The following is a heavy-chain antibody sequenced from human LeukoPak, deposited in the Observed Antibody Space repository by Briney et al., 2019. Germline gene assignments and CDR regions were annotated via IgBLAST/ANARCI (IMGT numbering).Heavy chain of an antibody. Sequence: PSETLSLTCTVSGGSISSGGYYWSWIRQPPGKGLEWIGYIYHSGSTYYNPSLKSRVTISVDRSKNQFSLKLSSVTAADTAVYYCARDGVGATTGLSAFDIWGQGTMVTVSS. V-gene: IGHV4-30-2*01. J-gene: IGHJ3*02. CDR2: IYHSGST. CDR3: ARDGVGATTGLSAFDI. D-gene: IGHD1-26*01. CDR1: GGSISSGGYY.